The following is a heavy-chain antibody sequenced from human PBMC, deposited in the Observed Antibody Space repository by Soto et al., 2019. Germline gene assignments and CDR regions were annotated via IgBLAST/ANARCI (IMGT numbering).Heavy chain of an antibody. CDR3: TKDRTIASRFDS. D-gene: IGHD6-13*01. V-gene: IGHV3-30*18. J-gene: IGHJ4*02. Sequence: GGSLRLSCAASGFTFSGYGIHWVRQAPGKGLEWVAVISYDGSYQYYGDSVKGRFTISRDNSKNMFYLQMSSLTPDDTAVYFCTKDRTIASRFDSWGQGTLVTVYS. CDR1: GFTFSGYG. CDR2: ISYDGSYQ.